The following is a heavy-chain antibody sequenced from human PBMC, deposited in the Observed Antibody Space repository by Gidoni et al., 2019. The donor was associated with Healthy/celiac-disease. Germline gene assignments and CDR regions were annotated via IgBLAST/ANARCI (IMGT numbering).Heavy chain of an antibody. Sequence: QVQLVQSGDEVKEPGSSVKVSCTASGGTFSSYAIRWVRQAPGQWLGWMGGTLPIFGTANYAQKFQGRVTITADEPTRTAYMALSSLRSEDTAVYYCARVPGDYVYYFDYWGQGTLVTVSS. CDR3: ARVPGDYVYYFDY. V-gene: IGHV1-69*01. CDR1: GGTFSSYA. CDR2: TLPIFGTA. D-gene: IGHD4-17*01. J-gene: IGHJ4*02.